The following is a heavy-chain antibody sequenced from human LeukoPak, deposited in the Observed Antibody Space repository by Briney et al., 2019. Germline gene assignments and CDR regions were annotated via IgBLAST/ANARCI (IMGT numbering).Heavy chain of an antibody. CDR3: ASTEKIYCSSTSCSSRDYYGMDV. J-gene: IGHJ6*02. CDR2: ISGSGGST. V-gene: IGHV3-23*01. CDR1: GFTFSSYA. D-gene: IGHD2-2*01. Sequence: PGGSLRLSCAASGFTFSSYAMSWVRQAPGKGLEWVSAISGSGGSTYYADSVKGRFTISRDNSKNTLYLQMNSLRAEDTAVYYCASTEKIYCSSTSCSSRDYYGMDVWGQGTTVTVSS.